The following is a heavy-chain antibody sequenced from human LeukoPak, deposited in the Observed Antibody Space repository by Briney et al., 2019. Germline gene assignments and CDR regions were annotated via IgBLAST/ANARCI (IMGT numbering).Heavy chain of an antibody. V-gene: IGHV3-48*03. CDR1: GFTFSSYE. Sequence: GGSLRLSCAASGFTFSSYEMNWVRQAPGKGLEWVSYICSSGSTIYYADPVKGRFTIYTYNSKNTLYLKMYSRRAEDTALYYCAKSSGYYPSDYWGQGTLVTVSS. J-gene: IGHJ4*02. CDR3: AKSSGYYPSDY. D-gene: IGHD3-22*01. CDR2: ICSSGSTI.